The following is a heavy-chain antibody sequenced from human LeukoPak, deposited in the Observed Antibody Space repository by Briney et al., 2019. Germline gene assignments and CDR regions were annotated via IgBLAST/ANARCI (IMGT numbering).Heavy chain of an antibody. D-gene: IGHD3-10*01. CDR2: ISSSSSTI. V-gene: IGHV3-48*01. CDR1: GFTFSSYS. J-gene: IGHJ4*02. CDR3: ASPKGARLLWFGELWTFDY. Sequence: GGSLRLSCAASGFTFSSYSMNWVRQAPGKGLEWVSYISSSSSTIYYADSVKGRFTISRDNAKNSLYLQMNSLRAEDTAVYYCASPKGARLLWFGELWTFDYWGQGTLVTVSS.